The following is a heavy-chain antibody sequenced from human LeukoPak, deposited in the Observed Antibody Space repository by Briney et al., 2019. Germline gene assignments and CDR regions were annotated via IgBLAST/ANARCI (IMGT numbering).Heavy chain of an antibody. CDR2: ISYDGSNK. Sequence: PGGSLRLSCAASGFTFSSYAMHWVRQAPGKGLEWVAVISYDGSNKYYADSVKGRFTISRDNSKNTLYLQMNSLRAEDTAVYYCAVTTYYYDSSGYGFDYWGQGTLVTVSS. CDR1: GFTFSSYA. V-gene: IGHV3-30-3*01. J-gene: IGHJ4*02. CDR3: AVTTYYYDSSGYGFDY. D-gene: IGHD3-22*01.